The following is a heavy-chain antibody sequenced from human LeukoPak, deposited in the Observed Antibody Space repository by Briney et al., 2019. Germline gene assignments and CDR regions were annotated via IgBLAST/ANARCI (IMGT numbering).Heavy chain of an antibody. J-gene: IGHJ4*02. Sequence: ASVKVSCKASGYTFTSYGITWVRQAPGQGLEWMGWISGYKGNTNYAQKLQGRVTMTTDTSTSTAYMELRSLRSDDTAVYYCARGRGRIAAAGTNHLWGQGTLVTVSS. CDR1: GYTFTSYG. CDR3: ARGRGRIAAAGTNHL. D-gene: IGHD6-13*01. CDR2: ISGYKGNT. V-gene: IGHV1-18*01.